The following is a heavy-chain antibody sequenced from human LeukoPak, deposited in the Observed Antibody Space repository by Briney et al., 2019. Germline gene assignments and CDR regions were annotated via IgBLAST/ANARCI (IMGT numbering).Heavy chain of an antibody. Sequence: ASVKVSCKASGYTFTSYDINWVRQATGQGLEWMGWMNPNSGNTGYAQKFQGRVTMTRNTSISTAYMELSSLRSEDTAVYYCAKKPHLSRDYYFDYWGQGTLVTVSS. J-gene: IGHJ4*02. CDR3: AKKPHLSRDYYFDY. CDR1: GYTFTSYD. CDR2: MNPNSGNT. V-gene: IGHV1-8*01.